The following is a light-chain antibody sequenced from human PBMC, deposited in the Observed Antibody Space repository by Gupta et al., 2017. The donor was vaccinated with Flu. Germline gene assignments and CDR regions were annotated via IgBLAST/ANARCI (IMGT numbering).Light chain of an antibody. J-gene: IGKJ2*02. Sequence: ERVTLSCRASQYVSGSFLAWDQQRAGQAPRLLIYDASSRATGIPDRFSGSGAGTYFTLTISRLEPEDFAVYYCQQYGSFPSTFGQGTKVEIK. CDR2: DAS. V-gene: IGKV3-20*01. CDR3: QQYGSFPST. CDR1: QYVSGSF.